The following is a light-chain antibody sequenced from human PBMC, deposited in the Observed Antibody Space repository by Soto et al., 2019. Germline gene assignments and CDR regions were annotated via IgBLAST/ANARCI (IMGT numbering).Light chain of an antibody. CDR1: QSVTYN. CDR3: QQSYNTPCT. V-gene: IGKV3-15*01. J-gene: IGKJ2*02. CDR2: GAS. Sequence: ETMLTQSPATLSASPGERVTLSCRATQSVTYNLAWYQQKPGQAPRLLIYGASTRATGIPARFSGRGSGTEFTLTITSLQSEDFATYYCQQSYNTPCTFGQGTTLYIK.